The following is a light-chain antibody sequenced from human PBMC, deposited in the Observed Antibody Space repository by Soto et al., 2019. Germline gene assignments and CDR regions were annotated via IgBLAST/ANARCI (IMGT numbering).Light chain of an antibody. CDR3: QQYNNWPGT. Sequence: EIVMTQSPATLSVSPGERATLSCRASQSVSSNLAWYQQKPGQAPRLLIYGASTRSTGIPARFSDIGSGTEFTLTISSLQSEDFAVYYCQQYNNWPGTFGQGTKLEIK. CDR1: QSVSSN. CDR2: GAS. J-gene: IGKJ2*01. V-gene: IGKV3-15*01.